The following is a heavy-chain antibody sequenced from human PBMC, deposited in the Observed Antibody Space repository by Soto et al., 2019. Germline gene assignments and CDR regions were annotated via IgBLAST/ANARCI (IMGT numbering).Heavy chain of an antibody. CDR2: ISSSSSYI. J-gene: IGHJ5*02. V-gene: IGHV3-21*01. CDR1: GFTFSSYS. CDR3: ASAEHDYGDYPWFDP. D-gene: IGHD4-17*01. Sequence: PGGSLRLSCAASGFTFSSYSMNWVRQAPGKGLEWVSSISSSSSYIYYADSVKGRFTISRDNAKNSLYLQMNSLRAEDTAVYYCASAEHDYGDYPWFDPWGQGTLVTVSS.